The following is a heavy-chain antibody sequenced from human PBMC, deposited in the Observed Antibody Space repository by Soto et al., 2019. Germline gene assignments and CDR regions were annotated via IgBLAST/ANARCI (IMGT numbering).Heavy chain of an antibody. CDR2: ITFDGSNK. CDR3: ARENVEEDYYCSYGMDV. J-gene: IGHJ6*02. V-gene: IGHV3-30-3*01. CDR1: GFTFTSYA. Sequence: SLILSCSASGFTFTSYAMHWVRQARGKGLEWVAVITFDGSNKYYADSVKGRFTISRDNSKNTLYLQMNSLRAEDTAVYYCARENVEEDYYCSYGMDVWGQGTGVTFSS. D-gene: IGHD1-1*01.